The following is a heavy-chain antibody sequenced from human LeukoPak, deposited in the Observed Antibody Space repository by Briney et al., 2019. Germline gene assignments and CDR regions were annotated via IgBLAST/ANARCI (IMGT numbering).Heavy chain of an antibody. J-gene: IGHJ3*02. CDR2: ISWNSGSI. V-gene: IGHV3-9*03. Sequence: GGSLTLSCPASGFTFDDYAMHWVRPAPGKGLEWVSGISWNSGSIGYADSVKGLFTISRDNAKNALYLQMNSLSAEDMALYYCTKDIGVGGLGGAFDIWGQGTMVTVSS. CDR1: GFTFDDYA. CDR3: TKDIGVGGLGGAFDI. D-gene: IGHD1-26*01.